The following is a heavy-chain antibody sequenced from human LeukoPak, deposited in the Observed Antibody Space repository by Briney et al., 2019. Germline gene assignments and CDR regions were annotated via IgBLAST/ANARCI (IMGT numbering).Heavy chain of an antibody. CDR1: GFTFTDYS. CDR2: ISTVSTYK. V-gene: IGHV3-21*01. J-gene: IGHJ6*03. Sequence: GGSLRLSCAASGFTFTDYSMTWVRQAPGKGLEWVSSISTVSTYKFYSDSVKGRFTISRDNAKNILYLQMSSLSAEDTAVYYCARDGSGFYLYYYMDVWGRGTPVTVTS. CDR3: ARDGSGFYLYYYMDV. D-gene: IGHD6-25*01.